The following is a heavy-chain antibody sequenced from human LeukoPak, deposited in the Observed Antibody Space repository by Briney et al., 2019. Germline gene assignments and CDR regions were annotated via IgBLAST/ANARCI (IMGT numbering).Heavy chain of an antibody. D-gene: IGHD1-26*01. J-gene: IGHJ5*02. V-gene: IGHV3-20*04. CDR3: ARAPLEWELRQRENWFDP. CDR2: INWNGGST. CDR1: GFTFDDYG. Sequence: GGSLRLSCAASGFTFDDYGMSWVRQAPGKGLEWVSGINWNGGSTGYADSVKGRFTISRDNAKNSLYLQMNSLRAEDTAVYYCARAPLEWELRQRENWFDPWGQGTLVTVSS.